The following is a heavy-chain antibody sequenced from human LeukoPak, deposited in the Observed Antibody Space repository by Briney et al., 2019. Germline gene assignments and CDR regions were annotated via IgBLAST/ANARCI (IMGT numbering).Heavy chain of an antibody. CDR1: GYTFTSYG. V-gene: IGHV1-18*01. D-gene: IGHD6-13*01. CDR3: AKAHYSVAAAGMSDD. J-gene: IGHJ4*02. CDR2: ISAYNGNT. Sequence: ASVKVSCKASGYTFTSYGINWVRQAPGQGVEGMGWISAYNGNTNYAQNVQGTVTMTTDTSTSTAYMELRSLRSDDTAVYYCAKAHYSVAAAGMSDDWGQGTLVTVSS.